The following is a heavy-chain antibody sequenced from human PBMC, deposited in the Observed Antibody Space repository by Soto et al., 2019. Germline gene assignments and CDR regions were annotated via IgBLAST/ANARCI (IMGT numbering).Heavy chain of an antibody. J-gene: IGHJ4*02. Sequence: QVQLVESGGGVVQPGRSLRLSCAASGFTFSSYGMHWVRQAPGKGLEWVAVISYDGSNKYYADSVKGRFTISRDNSKNTLYLQMNSLRAEETAVYYCAKDDGIGDKIDYFDYWGQGTLVTVSS. CDR2: ISYDGSNK. CDR3: AKDDGIGDKIDYFDY. D-gene: IGHD3-10*01. CDR1: GFTFSSYG. V-gene: IGHV3-30*18.